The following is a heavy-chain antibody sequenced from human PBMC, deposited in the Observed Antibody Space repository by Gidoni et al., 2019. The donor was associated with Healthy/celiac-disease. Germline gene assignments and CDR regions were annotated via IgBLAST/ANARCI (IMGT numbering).Heavy chain of an antibody. V-gene: IGHV1-69*06. CDR1: GGTFSSYA. Sequence: QVQLVQSGAEVKKPGSSVKVSCQASGGTFSSYAISWVRQAPGQGLEWMGGIIPIFGTANYAQKFQGRVTITADKSTSTAYMELSSLRSEDTAVYYCARDTNYDILTGPLGFDPWGQGTLVTVSS. D-gene: IGHD3-9*01. J-gene: IGHJ5*02. CDR2: IIPIFGTA. CDR3: ARDTNYDILTGPLGFDP.